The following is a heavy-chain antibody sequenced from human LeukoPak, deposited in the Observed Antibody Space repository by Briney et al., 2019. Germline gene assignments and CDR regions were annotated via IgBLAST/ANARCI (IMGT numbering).Heavy chain of an antibody. Sequence: SETLSLTCTVSGVSISSGGYYWTWLRQHPGKGLEWIGNSYNSGTTYYDPSLKSLVAITVDTSKNQFSLKLSSVTAADTAVYYCARDGRYSSSWRRNQVDYYYYYGMDVWGQGTTVTVSS. CDR3: ARDGRYSSSWRRNQVDYYYYYGMDV. CDR2: SYNSGTT. CDR1: GVSISSGGYY. V-gene: IGHV4-31*01. D-gene: IGHD6-13*01. J-gene: IGHJ6*02.